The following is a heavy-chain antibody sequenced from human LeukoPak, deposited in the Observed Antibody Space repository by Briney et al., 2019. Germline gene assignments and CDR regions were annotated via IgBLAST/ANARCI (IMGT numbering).Heavy chain of an antibody. CDR1: GFTFSHFW. V-gene: IGHV3-7*01. CDR2: IKKTGSEK. D-gene: IGHD2-15*01. CDR3: ASRYCSGGSCYGGPDAFDI. J-gene: IGHJ3*02. Sequence: AGGSLRLSCAASGFTFSHFWMSWVRQAPGKGLEWVAYIKKTGSEKYYVDSVKGRFTISRDNAKNSLYLQMNSLRAEDTAVYYCASRYCSGGSCYGGPDAFDIWGQGTMVTVSS.